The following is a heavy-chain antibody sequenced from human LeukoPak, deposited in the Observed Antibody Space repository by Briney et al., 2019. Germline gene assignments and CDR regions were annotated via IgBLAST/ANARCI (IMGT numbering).Heavy chain of an antibody. V-gene: IGHV4-30-2*01. CDR3: AGGYSSSSFTSFDY. CDR2: ISHSGST. Sequence: PSETLSLTCTVSGGSISSRGYYWSWIRQPPGKGREWIGYISHSGSTYYNPPLRSRVTISVDRATNQFSLSLNSVTAADTAVYYCAGGYSSSSFTSFDYWGRGTLVTVSS. D-gene: IGHD6-6*01. J-gene: IGHJ4*02. CDR1: GGSISSRGYY.